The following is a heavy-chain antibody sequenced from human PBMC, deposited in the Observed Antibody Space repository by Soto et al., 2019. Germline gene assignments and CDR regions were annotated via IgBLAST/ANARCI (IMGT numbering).Heavy chain of an antibody. V-gene: IGHV1-18*01. CDR2: ISAYNGNT. D-gene: IGHD2-21*02. CDR3: ARDIVVVSATRRYYYGMDV. CDR1: GYTFTSYG. J-gene: IGHJ6*02. Sequence: GPSVKVSCKASGYTFTSYGISWVRQAPGQGLEWMGWISAYNGNTNYAQKLQGRVTMTTDTSTSRAYMELRSLRSDDTAVYYCARDIVVVSATRRYYYGMDVWGQGTTVTVSS.